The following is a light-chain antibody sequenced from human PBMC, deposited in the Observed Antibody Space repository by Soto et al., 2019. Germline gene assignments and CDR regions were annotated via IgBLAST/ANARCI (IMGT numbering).Light chain of an antibody. CDR2: KAS. J-gene: IGKJ1*01. Sequence: DIQMTQSPSTLSGSVGDRVTITCRASQTISSWLAWYQQKPGKAPKLLIYKASTLKSGVPSRFSDSGSGTEFTLTISSLQPDDFATYYCQRYNSYSEAFGQGTKVELK. CDR1: QTISSW. CDR3: QRYNSYSEA. V-gene: IGKV1-5*03.